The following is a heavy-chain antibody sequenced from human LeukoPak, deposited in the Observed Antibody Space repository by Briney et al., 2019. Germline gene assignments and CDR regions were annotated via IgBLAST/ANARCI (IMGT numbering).Heavy chain of an antibody. V-gene: IGHV3-7*01. CDR2: IKQDGSQK. Sequence: GGSLRLSCAASGFTFSRYWMSWVRQAPGKGLEWVANIKQDGSQKSYVDSVKGRFTISRDNANNLLYLQMNSLRAEDTAVYYCARESFAARWDWGQGSLVTVSS. J-gene: IGHJ4*02. CDR3: ARESFAARWD. CDR1: GFTFSRYW. D-gene: IGHD6-6*01.